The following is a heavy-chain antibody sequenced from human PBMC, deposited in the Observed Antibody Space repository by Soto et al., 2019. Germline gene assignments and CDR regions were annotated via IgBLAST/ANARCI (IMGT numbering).Heavy chain of an antibody. V-gene: IGHV1-69*13. D-gene: IGHD3-10*01. CDR1: GGTFSSYA. Sequence: ASVKVSCKASGGTFSSYAISWVRQAPGQGLEWMGGIIPIFGTANYAQKFQGRVTITADESTSTAYMELSSLRSEDTAVYYCARGESYGEEYRNFDYWGQGTLVTVSS. CDR2: IIPIFGTA. J-gene: IGHJ4*02. CDR3: ARGESYGEEYRNFDY.